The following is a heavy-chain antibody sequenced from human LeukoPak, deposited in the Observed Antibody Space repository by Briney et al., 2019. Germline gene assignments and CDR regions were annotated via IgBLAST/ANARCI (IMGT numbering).Heavy chain of an antibody. V-gene: IGHV4-61*02. D-gene: IGHD3-10*01. Sequence: SETLSLTCTVSGGSISSGSYYWSWIRQPAGKGLEWIGRTYTSGSTNYNPSLKSRVTISVDTSKNQFSLKLSSVTAADTAVYYCARGLFGSGSYSFDYWGQGTLVTVSS. J-gene: IGHJ4*02. CDR1: GGSISSGSYY. CDR3: ARGLFGSGSYSFDY. CDR2: TYTSGST.